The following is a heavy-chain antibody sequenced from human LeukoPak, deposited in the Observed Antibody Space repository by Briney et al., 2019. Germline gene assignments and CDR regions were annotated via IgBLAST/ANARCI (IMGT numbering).Heavy chain of an antibody. Sequence: SETLSPTCTVSGGSISSYYWSWIRQPAGKGLEWIGRIYTSGSTNYNPSLKSRVTMSVDTSKSQFSLRLSSVTAADTAVYYCARDKRLVVPAAIGYYYYMDVWGKGTTVTVSS. J-gene: IGHJ6*03. V-gene: IGHV4-4*07. CDR3: ARDKRLVVPAAIGYYYYMDV. CDR1: GGSISSYY. D-gene: IGHD2-2*02. CDR2: IYTSGST.